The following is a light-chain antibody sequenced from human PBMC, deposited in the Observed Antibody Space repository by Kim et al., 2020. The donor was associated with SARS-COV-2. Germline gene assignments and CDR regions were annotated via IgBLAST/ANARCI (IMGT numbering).Light chain of an antibody. CDR1: QTVLYNSNNNNY. J-gene: IGKJ2*03. CDR3: QQYYSTPPS. CDR2: WAS. Sequence: RATLNCKSIQTVLYNSNNNNYLAWYQQKPGQAPNLLIYWASIRESGVSDRFSGSGSETDFTLTISSLQAEDVAVYYCQQYYSTPPSFGQGTKLEIK. V-gene: IGKV4-1*01.